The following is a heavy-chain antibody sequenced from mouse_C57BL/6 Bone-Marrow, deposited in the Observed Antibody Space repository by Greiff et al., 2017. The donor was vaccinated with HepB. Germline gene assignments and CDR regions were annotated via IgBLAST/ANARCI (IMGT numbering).Heavy chain of an antibody. CDR3: ERDRPLRGYFDY. CDR1: GFTFSSYA. V-gene: IGHV5-4*01. J-gene: IGHJ2*01. CDR2: ISDGGSYT. D-gene: IGHD6-1*01. Sequence: DVKLVESGGGLVKPGGSLKLSCAASGFTFSSYAMSWVRQTPEKRLEWVATISDGGSYTYYPDNVKGRFTISRDNAKNNLYLQMSHLKSEDTAMYYCERDRPLRGYFDYWGQGTTLTVSS.